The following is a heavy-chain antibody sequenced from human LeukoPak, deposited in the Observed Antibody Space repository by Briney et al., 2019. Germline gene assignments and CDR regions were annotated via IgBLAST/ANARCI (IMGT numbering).Heavy chain of an antibody. D-gene: IGHD6-13*01. J-gene: IGHJ4*02. CDR2: ISGSGNTT. Sequence: GGSLRLSCAASKFTFSTYAMTWVRQAPGKGLEWVSAISGSGNTTYYADSVKGRFTISRDNSKNTLYLQMISLRAEDTAVYYCAKLSAGSSRWVDYWGQGSLVTVSP. CDR3: AKLSAGSSRWVDY. CDR1: KFTFSTYA. V-gene: IGHV3-23*01.